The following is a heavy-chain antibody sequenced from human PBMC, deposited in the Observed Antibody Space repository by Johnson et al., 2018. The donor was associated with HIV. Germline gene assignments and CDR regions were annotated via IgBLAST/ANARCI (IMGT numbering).Heavy chain of an antibody. CDR3: AKDTVAGLDDAFDI. V-gene: IGHV3-9*01. CDR2: ISWNSGSI. Sequence: VQLVESGGGLVQPGRSLRLSCAASGFTFDDYAMPWVRQAPGKGLEWVSGISWNSGSIGYADSVKGRFTISRDNAKNSLYLQMNSLRAEDTALYYCAKDTVAGLDDAFDIWGQGTMVTVSS. J-gene: IGHJ3*02. D-gene: IGHD6-19*01. CDR1: GFTFDDYA.